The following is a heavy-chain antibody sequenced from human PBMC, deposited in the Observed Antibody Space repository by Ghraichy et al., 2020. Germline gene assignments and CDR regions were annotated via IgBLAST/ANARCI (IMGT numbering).Heavy chain of an antibody. CDR1: GFTFSDYY. V-gene: IGHV3-11*04. J-gene: IGHJ4*02. Sequence: GGSLRLSCAASGFTFSDYYMSWIRQAPGKGLEWVSYISSSGSTIYYADSVKGRFTISRDNAKNSLYLQMNSLRAEDTAVYYCARDFFAYYDILTGYGPDYWGQGTLVTVSS. D-gene: IGHD3-9*01. CDR3: ARDFFAYYDILTGYGPDY. CDR2: ISSSGSTI.